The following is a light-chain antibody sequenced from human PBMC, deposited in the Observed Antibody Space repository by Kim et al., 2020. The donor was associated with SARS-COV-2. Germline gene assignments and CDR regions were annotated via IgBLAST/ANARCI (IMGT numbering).Light chain of an antibody. J-gene: IGLJ3*02. CDR3: CSYAGSYTPWV. CDR1: SSDVGGYNV. V-gene: IGLV2-11*01. CDR2: DVN. Sequence: QSVTVSCTGTSSDVGGYNVVSWYQRHPGKAPKLMIYDVNKRPSGVPERFSGSKSGNTASLTISGLQAEDEADYYCCSYAGSYTPWVFGGGTKLTVL.